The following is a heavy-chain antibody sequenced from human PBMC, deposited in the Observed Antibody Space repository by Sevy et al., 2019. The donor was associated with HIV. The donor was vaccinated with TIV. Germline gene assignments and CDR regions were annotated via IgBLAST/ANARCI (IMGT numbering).Heavy chain of an antibody. D-gene: IGHD1-26*01. CDR1: GFIFSSYA. V-gene: IGHV3-23*01. CDR3: AHPLLHSWSYYAFDI. J-gene: IGHJ3*02. Sequence: GGSLRLSCAASGFIFSSYALSCVRQAPGKGLEWVSTISDSGGSKYLADSVKGRFTISRDNSKNTLYLQMNSLRAEDTAVYYCAHPLLHSWSYYAFDIWGQGTLVTVSS. CDR2: ISDSGGSK.